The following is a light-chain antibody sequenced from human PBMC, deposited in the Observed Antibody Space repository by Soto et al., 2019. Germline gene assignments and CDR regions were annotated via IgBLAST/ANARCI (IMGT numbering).Light chain of an antibody. CDR3: QQSYNTPPST. CDR2: AAS. J-gene: IGKJ2*01. CDR1: QSISTY. Sequence: DIQMTQSPSSLSASVGDRVTITCRASQSISTYLNWYQQKPGKAPKLLIYAASSLHSGVPSRFSGSGSATDFTLTISGLQPEDVATYYCQQSYNTPPSTFGQGTKLEIK. V-gene: IGKV1-39*01.